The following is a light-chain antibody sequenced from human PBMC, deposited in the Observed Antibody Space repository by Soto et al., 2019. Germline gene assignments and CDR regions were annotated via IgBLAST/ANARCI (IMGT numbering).Light chain of an antibody. Sequence: LQTGVPSRFTGRGFGTEFTLTISSLQPEDFGTYFCQQTYFSKFTFGPGTKVDIK. CDR3: QQTYFSKFT. J-gene: IGKJ3*01. V-gene: IGKV1-39*01.